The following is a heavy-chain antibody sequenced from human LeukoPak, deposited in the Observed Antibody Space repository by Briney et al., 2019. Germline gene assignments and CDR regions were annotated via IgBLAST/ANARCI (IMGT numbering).Heavy chain of an antibody. CDR3: ASSGAYCGGDCYSD. D-gene: IGHD2-21*02. CDR2: IYYSGST. CDR1: GGSISSYY. Sequence: SETLSLTCTVSGGSISSYYWSWIRQPPGKGLEWIGYIYYSGSTNYNPSLKSRVTISVDTSKNQFSLKLSSVTAADTAVYYCASSGAYCGGDCYSDWGQGTLVTVSS. J-gene: IGHJ4*02. V-gene: IGHV4-59*08.